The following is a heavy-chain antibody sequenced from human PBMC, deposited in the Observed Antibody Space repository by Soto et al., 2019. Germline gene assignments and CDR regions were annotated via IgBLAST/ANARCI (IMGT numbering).Heavy chain of an antibody. CDR1: GYSFTSYW. V-gene: IGHV5-51*01. Sequence: GESLKISCKGSGYSFTSYWIGWVRQMPGKGLEWMGIIYPGDSDTRYSPSFQGQVTISADKSISTAYLQWSSLKASDTAMYYCARQGPPYYYGSGSSSPTYYYYGMDVWGQGTTVTVSS. CDR3: ARQGPPYYYGSGSSSPTYYYYGMDV. D-gene: IGHD3-10*01. CDR2: IYPGDSDT. J-gene: IGHJ6*02.